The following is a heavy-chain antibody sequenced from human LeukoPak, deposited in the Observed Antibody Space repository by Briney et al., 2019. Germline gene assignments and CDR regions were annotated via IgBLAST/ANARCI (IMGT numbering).Heavy chain of an antibody. CDR1: GYTFTSYG. Sequence: ASVKVSCKASGYTFTSYGISWVRQAPGQGLEWMGWISAYNGNTNYAQKLQGRVTMTTDTSTSTAYMELRSLRSDDTAVYYCASSRDLGRHRSSTSCPPNWYFDLWGRGTLVTVSS. CDR3: ASSRDLGRHRSSTSCPPNWYFDL. CDR2: ISAYNGNT. V-gene: IGHV1-18*01. J-gene: IGHJ2*01. D-gene: IGHD2-2*01.